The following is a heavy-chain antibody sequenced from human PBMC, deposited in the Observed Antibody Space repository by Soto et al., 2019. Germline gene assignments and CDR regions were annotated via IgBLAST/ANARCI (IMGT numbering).Heavy chain of an antibody. V-gene: IGHV4-30-4*01. J-gene: IGHJ5*02. CDR1: GDSITSGDNY. D-gene: IGHD3-3*01. CDR3: ARTCWSGWGRSRFHT. Sequence: SETLSLTCAVSGDSITSGDNYWSWIRQPPGKGLEWIGYIYHSGHTYYNPSLKSRLTISVDTSKNHFSLKLSSVTAADTAVYFCARTCWSGWGRSRFHTWGRGALVTAS. CDR2: IYHSGHT.